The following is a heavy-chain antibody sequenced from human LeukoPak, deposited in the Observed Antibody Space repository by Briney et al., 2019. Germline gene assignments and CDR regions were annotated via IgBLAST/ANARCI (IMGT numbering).Heavy chain of an antibody. CDR1: GFTFDDYA. V-gene: IGHV3-9*01. CDR2: INWNSGGI. Sequence: GGSLRLSCAASGFTFDDYAMHWVRQAPGEGLEWVSGINWNSGGIGYADSVKGRFTISRDNAKASLYLQMNSLRAEDTALYYCAKGGNYGSYNWFDPWGQGTLVTVSS. D-gene: IGHD3-10*01. J-gene: IGHJ5*02. CDR3: AKGGNYGSYNWFDP.